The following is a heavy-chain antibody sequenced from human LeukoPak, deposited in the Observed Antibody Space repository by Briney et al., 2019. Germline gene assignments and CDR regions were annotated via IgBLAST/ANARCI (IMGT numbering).Heavy chain of an antibody. CDR3: ARGPPRLSWFDP. J-gene: IGHJ5*02. Sequence: ASVKVSCKASGYTFTTYAMRWVRQAPGQSLEWMGWINGGNGNTKYSQMFQGRVTISRDTSASTAYMELRSLRSEDTALYYCARGPPRLSWFDPWGQGTLVTVSS. CDR1: GYTFTTYA. D-gene: IGHD6-25*01. V-gene: IGHV1-3*01. CDR2: INGGNGNT.